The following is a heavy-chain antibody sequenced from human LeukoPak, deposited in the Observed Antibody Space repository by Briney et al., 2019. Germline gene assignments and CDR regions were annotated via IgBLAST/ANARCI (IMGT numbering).Heavy chain of an antibody. Sequence: PGGSLRLSCAASGFIFHDYGMHWVRQAPGKGLEWVSGISRNSNTIYYADSVKGRFTISRDNAKNFLYLQMNSLRAEDTALYYCTKAPYSSSWYYFDYWGQGTLVTVSS. CDR2: ISRNSNTI. V-gene: IGHV3-9*01. J-gene: IGHJ4*02. CDR1: GFIFHDYG. D-gene: IGHD6-13*01. CDR3: TKAPYSSSWYYFDY.